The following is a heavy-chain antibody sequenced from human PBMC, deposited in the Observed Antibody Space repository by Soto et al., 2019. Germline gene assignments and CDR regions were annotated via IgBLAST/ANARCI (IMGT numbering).Heavy chain of an antibody. CDR2: NSAYNGDT. V-gene: IGHV1-18*04. D-gene: IGHD2-15*01. CDR1: GYTFTNYG. Sequence: QVQLVQSGGEVKKPGASVKVSCKTSGYTFTNYGITWVRQAPGQGLKWMGWNSAYNGDTNYAQKFQGRVIMTTDTSTTTAYMELRSLRSDDTAVYYCARGPAGGLRGGVSYWGQGTLVTVSS. CDR3: ARGPAGGLRGGVSY. J-gene: IGHJ4*02.